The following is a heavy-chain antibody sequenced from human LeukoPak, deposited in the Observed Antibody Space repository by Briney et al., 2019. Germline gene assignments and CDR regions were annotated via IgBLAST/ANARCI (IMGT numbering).Heavy chain of an antibody. D-gene: IGHD3-10*01. Sequence: SETLSLTCTVSGGSISSYYWSWIRQPPGKGLEWIGYIYYSGSTNYNPSLKSRVTISVDTSKNQFSLKLSSVTAADTAVYYCARVGYYGSGSYWDYYYYMDVWGKGTTVTVSS. CDR1: GGSISSYY. CDR3: ARVGYYGSGSYWDYYYYMDV. CDR2: IYYSGST. V-gene: IGHV4-59*12. J-gene: IGHJ6*03.